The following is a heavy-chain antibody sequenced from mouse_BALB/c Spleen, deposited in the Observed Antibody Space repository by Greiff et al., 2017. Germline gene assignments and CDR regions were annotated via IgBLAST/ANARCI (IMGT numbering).Heavy chain of an antibody. D-gene: IGHD1-1*01. Sequence: EVQLQESGPSLVKPSQTLSLTCSVTGDSITSGYWNWIRKFPGNKLEYMGYISYSGSTYYNPSLKSRISITRDTSKNQYYLQLNSVTTEDTATYYCARCLHYYGSSYWFDYWGQGTTLTVSS. CDR2: ISYSGST. CDR1: GDSITSGY. V-gene: IGHV3-8*02. CDR3: ARCLHYYGSSYWFDY. J-gene: IGHJ2*01.